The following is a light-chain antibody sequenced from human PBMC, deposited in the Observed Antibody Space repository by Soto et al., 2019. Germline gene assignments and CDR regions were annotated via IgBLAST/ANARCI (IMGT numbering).Light chain of an antibody. Sequence: DIQMTQSPSTLSASVGARVTITCRASQSISSWLAWYQQKPGKAPKLLIYDASILESGVPSRFSGSGSGTEVTLTISSLQPDEFATYYWQQYNSYWTFGQGTKVEIK. J-gene: IGKJ1*01. CDR2: DAS. CDR3: QQYNSYWT. CDR1: QSISSW. V-gene: IGKV1-5*01.